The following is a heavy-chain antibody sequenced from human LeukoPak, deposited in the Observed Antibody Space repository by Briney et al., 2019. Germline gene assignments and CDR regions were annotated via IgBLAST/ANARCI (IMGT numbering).Heavy chain of an antibody. V-gene: IGHV3-23*01. D-gene: IGHD3-3*01. CDR1: GFTFSSYG. J-gene: IGHJ4*02. Sequence: GGSLRLSCAASGFTFSSYGMSWVRQAPGKGLEWVSSISGSGGTTYYADSVKGRFTISRDNSKNSLYLQMNSLRAEDTAVYYCARGYDFWSGYYTPPFDYWGQGTLVTVSS. CDR2: ISGSGGTT. CDR3: ARGYDFWSGYYTPPFDY.